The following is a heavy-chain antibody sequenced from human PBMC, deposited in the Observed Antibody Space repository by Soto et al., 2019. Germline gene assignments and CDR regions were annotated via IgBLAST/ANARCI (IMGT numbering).Heavy chain of an antibody. CDR3: ARGVAGSGFDL. J-gene: IGHJ4*02. Sequence: SQTLSLTCAISGDSVSSNTAAWNWIRSSPSRGLEWLGRTYYRSNWRHDYAVSVKSRITVNPDTSQNHFSLQLNAVTPDDTAVYYCARGVAGSGFDLWGQGPLVTVSS. V-gene: IGHV6-1*01. D-gene: IGHD6-19*01. CDR2: TYYRSNWRH. CDR1: GDSVSSNTAA.